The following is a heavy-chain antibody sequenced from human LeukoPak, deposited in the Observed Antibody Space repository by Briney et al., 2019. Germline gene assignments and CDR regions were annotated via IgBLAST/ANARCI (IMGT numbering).Heavy chain of an antibody. Sequence: GASVKVSCKASGGTFSSYAISWVRQAPGQGLEWMGGIIPIFGTANYAQKFQGRATITTDESTSTAYMELSSLRSEDTAVYYCARDTSGSYPITYFDSWGQGALVTVSS. CDR3: ARDTSGSYPITYFDS. V-gene: IGHV1-69*05. D-gene: IGHD3-10*01. CDR2: IIPIFGTA. J-gene: IGHJ4*02. CDR1: GGTFSSYA.